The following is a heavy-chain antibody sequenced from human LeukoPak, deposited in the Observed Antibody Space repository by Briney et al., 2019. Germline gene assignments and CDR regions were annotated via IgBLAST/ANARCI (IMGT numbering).Heavy chain of an antibody. Sequence: ASVKVSCKASGYTFDRYALNWVRQAPGQGLEWMGWINTNTGNPTYAQGLTGRFLFSLDTSVSTTCLQINSLKAEDTAVYYCARVVYSSDRYWYFDLWGRGTLVTVSS. J-gene: IGHJ2*01. CDR2: INTNTGNP. V-gene: IGHV7-4-1*02. D-gene: IGHD6-19*01. CDR3: ARVVYSSDRYWYFDL. CDR1: GYTFDRYA.